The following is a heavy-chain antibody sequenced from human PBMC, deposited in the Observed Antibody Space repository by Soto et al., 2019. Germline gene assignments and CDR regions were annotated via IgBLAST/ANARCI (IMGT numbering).Heavy chain of an antibody. Sequence: EVQLLESGGGMVQPGGSLRLSCAASGFTFSSYAMSWVRQAPGKRLEWVSAISGSGGSTYYADSVKGRFTISRDNSKNTLYLQMNSLRAEDTAVYYCAKDRDIVVVPALDYWGQGTLVIVSS. CDR3: AKDRDIVVVPALDY. D-gene: IGHD2-2*01. J-gene: IGHJ4*02. V-gene: IGHV3-23*01. CDR1: GFTFSSYA. CDR2: ISGSGGST.